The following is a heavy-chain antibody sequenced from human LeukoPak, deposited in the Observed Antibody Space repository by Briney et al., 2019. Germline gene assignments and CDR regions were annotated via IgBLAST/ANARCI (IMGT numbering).Heavy chain of an antibody. CDR2: IVVGSDNT. CDR1: GFTFTSSA. J-gene: IGHJ4*02. Sequence: SVKVSCKASGFTFTSSAMQWVRQARGQRLEWIGWIVVGSDNTNYAQKFQERVTITRDMSTSTAYMELSSLRSEDTAVYYCAADRWVGATTFDYWGQGTLVTVSS. D-gene: IGHD1-26*01. CDR3: AADRWVGATTFDY. V-gene: IGHV1-58*02.